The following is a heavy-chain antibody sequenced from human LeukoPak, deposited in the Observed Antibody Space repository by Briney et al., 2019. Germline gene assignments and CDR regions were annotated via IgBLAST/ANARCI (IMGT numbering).Heavy chain of an antibody. J-gene: IGHJ4*02. D-gene: IGHD1-26*01. Sequence: SVKVSCKASGGTFSSYAISWVRQAPGQGLEWMGGIIPIFGTANYAQKFQGRVTITADESTSTAYMELSSLRSEDTAVYYCASPVVSGSPTQFDYWGQGTLVTVSS. CDR3: ASPVVSGSPTQFDY. CDR1: GGTFSSYA. CDR2: IIPIFGTA. V-gene: IGHV1-69*01.